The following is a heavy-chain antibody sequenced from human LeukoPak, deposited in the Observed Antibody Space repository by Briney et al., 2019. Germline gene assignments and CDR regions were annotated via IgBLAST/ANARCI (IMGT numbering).Heavy chain of an antibody. CDR1: RFTFSSYA. CDR2: ISGSGGST. D-gene: IGHD6-19*01. CDR3: ARDEVSTIWGYSSGWYHY. Sequence: GGSLRLSCSASRFTFSSYAMSWGRQAPGKGLEWVSAISGSGGSTYSADSVKGRFTFSRDNSKSTLYRKMNSLRAEDTAVYYCARDEVSTIWGYSSGWYHYWGQGTLVTVSS. V-gene: IGHV3-23*01. J-gene: IGHJ4*02.